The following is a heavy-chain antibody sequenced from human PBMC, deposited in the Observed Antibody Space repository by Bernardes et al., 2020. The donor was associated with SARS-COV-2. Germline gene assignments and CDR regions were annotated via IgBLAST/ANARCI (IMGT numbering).Heavy chain of an antibody. J-gene: IGHJ4*02. D-gene: IGHD3-3*01. CDR3: ARVSITIFGMDED. V-gene: IGHV4-4*02. CDR1: GCSISSCNW. CDR2: IYHSGST. Sequence: SETLSLTCAVSGCSISSCNWWSWVRQPPGKVLEWSGDIYHSGSTNYNPSLKSRVTISVDKSKNQFPLKLSCVTAADTAVYYCARVSITIFGMDEDWGQGNLVTVSA.